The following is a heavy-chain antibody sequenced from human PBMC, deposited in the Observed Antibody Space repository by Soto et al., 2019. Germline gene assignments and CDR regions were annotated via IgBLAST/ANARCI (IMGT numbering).Heavy chain of an antibody. CDR1: GYTFTVYY. CDR2: INPKSGGT. CDR3: ARDLEKGGGSAGFDY. V-gene: IGHV1-2*02. Sequence: ASVKVSCKASGYTFTVYYMHWVRQAPGQGLEWMGWINPKSGGTMYPQKFQGRVTMTWDTSISTAYMALTRLRSDDTAVYYCARDLEKGGGSAGFDYWGQGTLVTVSS. J-gene: IGHJ4*02. D-gene: IGHD1-26*01.